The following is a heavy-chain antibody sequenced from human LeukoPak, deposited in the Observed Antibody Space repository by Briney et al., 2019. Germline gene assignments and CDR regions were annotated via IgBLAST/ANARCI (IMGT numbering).Heavy chain of an antibody. Sequence: SETLSLTCTVSDGSISRSTYYWGWIRQPPGKGLEWIGSIYYSGNTYCNPSLKSRVTISVDTSKNQFSLKLSSVTAADTAVYYCARGIVGASPYYFDYWGQGTLVTVSS. J-gene: IGHJ4*02. CDR2: IYYSGNT. CDR3: ARGIVGASPYYFDY. V-gene: IGHV4-39*01. D-gene: IGHD1-26*01. CDR1: DGSISRSTYY.